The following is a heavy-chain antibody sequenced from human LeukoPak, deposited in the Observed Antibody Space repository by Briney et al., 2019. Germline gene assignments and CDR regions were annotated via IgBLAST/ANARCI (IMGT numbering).Heavy chain of an antibody. CDR3: ARGGPTTTYYYDSSGYYYDY. CDR2: INHSGST. Sequence: SETLSLTCAVYGGSFSGYYWSGLRQPPGKGVEWVGEINHSGSTNYNPSLKSRVTISVDPSKNQFSLKLSSVTAADTAVYYCARGGPTTTYYYDSSGYYYDYWGQGTLVTVSS. CDR1: GGSFSGYY. D-gene: IGHD3-22*01. J-gene: IGHJ4*02. V-gene: IGHV4-34*01.